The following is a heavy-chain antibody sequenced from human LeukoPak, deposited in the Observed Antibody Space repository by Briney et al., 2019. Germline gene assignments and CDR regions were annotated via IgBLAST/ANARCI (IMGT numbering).Heavy chain of an antibody. J-gene: IGHJ4*02. CDR1: GYTFTSYG. V-gene: IGHV1-18*01. CDR2: ISAYNGNT. D-gene: IGHD2-21*02. Sequence: ASVKVSCKASGYTFTSYGISWVRQAPGQGLEWMGWISAYNGNTNYAQKLQGRVTMTTDTSTSTAYMELRSLRSDDTAVYYCARNLIATNRRIVVVTAIGALGYWGQGTLVTVSS. CDR3: ARNLIATNRRIVVVTAIGALGY.